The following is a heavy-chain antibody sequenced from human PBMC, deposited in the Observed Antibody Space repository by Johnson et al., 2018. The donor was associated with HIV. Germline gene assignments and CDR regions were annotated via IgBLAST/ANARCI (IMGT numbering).Heavy chain of an antibody. D-gene: IGHD2-21*01. J-gene: IGHJ3*02. V-gene: IGHV3-30*04. CDR1: GFTFSSYA. Sequence: QVQLVESGGGVVQPGRSLRLSCAASGFTFSSYALHWVRQAPGKGLEWVAVISYDGNNKYCADSVKGRFTISRDNSKNTLYVQMNSLRAEDTAVYYCAKGEGYCGVDCLEAFDIWGQGTMVTVSS. CDR3: AKGEGYCGVDCLEAFDI. CDR2: ISYDGNNK.